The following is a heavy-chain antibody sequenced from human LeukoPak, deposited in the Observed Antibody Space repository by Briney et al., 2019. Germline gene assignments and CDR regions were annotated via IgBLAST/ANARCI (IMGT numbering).Heavy chain of an antibody. CDR2: INPNSGGT. V-gene: IGHV1-2*02. CDR3: ARDEDCGGDCYSTIFDY. CDR1: GYTFTGYY. D-gene: IGHD2-21*02. Sequence: GASVKVSCKASGYTFTGYYMHWVRQAPGQGLEWMGWINPNSGGTNYAQKFQGRVTMTRDTSISTACMELSRLRSDDTAVYYCARDEDCGGDCYSTIFDYWGQGTLVTVSS. J-gene: IGHJ4*02.